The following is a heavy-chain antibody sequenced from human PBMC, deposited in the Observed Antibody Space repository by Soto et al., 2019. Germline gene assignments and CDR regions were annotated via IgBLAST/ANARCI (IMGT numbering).Heavy chain of an antibody. V-gene: IGHV1-69*02. D-gene: IGHD5-12*01. CDR1: GGTFSCYT. Sequence: QVQLVQSGAEVKKPGSSVKVSCKASGGTFSCYTISWVRQAPGQGLEWMGRIIPILGIANYAQKFQGRVTITANKSTSTAYMELSSLRSEDTAVYYCASARGGYDPYYYYGMDVWGQGTTVTVSS. CDR3: ASARGGYDPYYYYGMDV. J-gene: IGHJ6*02. CDR2: IIPILGIA.